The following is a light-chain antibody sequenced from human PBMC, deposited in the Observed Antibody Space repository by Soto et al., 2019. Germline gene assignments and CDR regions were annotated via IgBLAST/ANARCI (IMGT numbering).Light chain of an antibody. CDR2: AAS. CDR1: QGIANY. J-gene: IGKJ3*01. CDR3: QKYNGAPFT. V-gene: IGKV1-27*01. Sequence: GDRVTITCRASQGIANYLAWYQQKPGKVPKLLIYAASTLEPGVPSRFSGSGFGTDFTLNISSLQPEDFATYYCQKYNGAPFTFGPGTKVDIK.